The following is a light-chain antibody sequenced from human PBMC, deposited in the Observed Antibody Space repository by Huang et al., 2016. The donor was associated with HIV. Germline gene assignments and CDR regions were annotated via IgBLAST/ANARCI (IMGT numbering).Light chain of an antibody. V-gene: IGKV3-11*01. CDR1: QSVSTY. J-gene: IGKJ1*01. CDR2: DAS. CDR3: QQRTNWPLTWT. Sequence: EIVLTQSPATLSLSPGERATLSCRASQSVSTYLAWYQPKPGQAPRLLIFDASDRATGIPARFSGSGSGTDFTLTISSLEPEDFAVYYCQQRTNWPLTWTFGQGTKVEIK.